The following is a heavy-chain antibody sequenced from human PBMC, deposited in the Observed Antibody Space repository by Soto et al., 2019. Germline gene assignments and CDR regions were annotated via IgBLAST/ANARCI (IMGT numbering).Heavy chain of an antibody. D-gene: IGHD3-22*01. CDR1: CNSISSSIW. Sequence: PSVTMSLSCAAFCNSISSSIWWSWVRQIPGKGLEWIGEIYLSGSTNYNPSLKSRVTISVDKSKNQFSLKLSSVTAADTAVYYCARIGRYYKAFDQWGQGSLVTVS. J-gene: IGHJ4*02. V-gene: IGHV4-4*02. CDR2: IYLSGST. CDR3: ARIGRYYKAFDQ.